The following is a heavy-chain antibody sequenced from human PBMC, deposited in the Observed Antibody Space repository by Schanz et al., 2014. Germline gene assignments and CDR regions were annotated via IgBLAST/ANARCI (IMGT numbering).Heavy chain of an antibody. CDR3: ARDPGGTKTHGL. CDR2: IYSDGST. D-gene: IGHD2-15*01. V-gene: IGHV3-66*01. CDR1: GFTVSNNY. Sequence: EVQLVESGGGLVQPGGSLRLSCAASGFTVSNNYMSWVRRAPGKGLECVSIIYSDGSTYYVDSVKGRFIISRDNSKNTVYLQMNSLRAEDTAVYYCARDPGGTKTHGLWGQGTLVTVSS. J-gene: IGHJ4*02.